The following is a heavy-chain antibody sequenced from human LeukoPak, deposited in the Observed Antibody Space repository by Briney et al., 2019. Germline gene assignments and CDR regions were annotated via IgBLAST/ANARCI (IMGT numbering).Heavy chain of an antibody. J-gene: IGHJ4*02. V-gene: IGHV1-2*02. CDR1: GYTFTVYY. Sequence: ASVKVSCKASGYTFTVYYMHWVRQAPGQGLEWMGWINPNSGGTNYAQKFQGRVTMTRDTSISTAYMELSRLRSDDTAVYYCARPTYGSGSYRVLDYRGQATQVTVSS. D-gene: IGHD3-10*01. CDR2: INPNSGGT. CDR3: ARPTYGSGSYRVLDY.